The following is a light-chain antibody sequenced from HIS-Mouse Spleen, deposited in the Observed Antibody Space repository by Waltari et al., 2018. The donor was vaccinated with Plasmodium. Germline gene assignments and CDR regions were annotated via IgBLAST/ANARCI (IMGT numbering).Light chain of an antibody. J-gene: IGLJ2*01. CDR3: QAWDSSTVV. CDR1: KLGDKY. CDR2: QDS. V-gene: IGLV3-1*01. Sequence: SYELTQPPSVSVSPGQTASITCSGDKLGDKYACWYQQKPGQSPVLVIYQDSKRPSGIPARFPGSNPGNTATLTISGTQAMDEADYYCQAWDSSTVVFGGGTKLTVL.